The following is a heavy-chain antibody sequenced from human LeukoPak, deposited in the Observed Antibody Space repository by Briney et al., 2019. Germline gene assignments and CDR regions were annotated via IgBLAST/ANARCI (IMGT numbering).Heavy chain of an antibody. CDR1: GYTFTGYY. CDR3: ATGGSPIYYYYMDV. V-gene: IGHV1-2*02. J-gene: IGHJ6*03. CDR2: INPNSGGT. D-gene: IGHD2-2*01. Sequence: ASVKVSCKASGYTFTGYYMHWVRQAPGQGLEWMGWINPNSGGTNYAQKFQGRVTMTRDTSISTAYMELSRLRSDDTAVYYCATGGSPIYYYYMDVWDKGTTVTISS.